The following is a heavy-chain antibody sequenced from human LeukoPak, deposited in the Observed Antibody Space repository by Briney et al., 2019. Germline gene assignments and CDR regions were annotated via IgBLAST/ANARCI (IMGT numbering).Heavy chain of an antibody. J-gene: IGHJ4*02. CDR1: GASISSYY. CDR3: ARDLDSYSSTWYPYTSGWYLDY. Sequence: SETLSLTCTVSGASISSYYWSWIRQPAGKGLEWIGRFYSSGSTNYTPSLKSRVTMSVDTYKNQFSLKLSSVTAADTAVYYCARDLDSYSSTWYPYTSGWYLDYWGQGTLVTVSS. V-gene: IGHV4-4*07. CDR2: FYSSGST. D-gene: IGHD6-13*01.